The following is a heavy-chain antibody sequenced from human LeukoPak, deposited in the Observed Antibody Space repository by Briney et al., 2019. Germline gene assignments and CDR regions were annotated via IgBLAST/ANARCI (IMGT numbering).Heavy chain of an antibody. V-gene: IGHV4-39*07. J-gene: IGHJ4*02. Sequence: PSETLSLTCTVSGGSISSGGYYWSWIRQPPGKGLEWIGSIYYSGSTYYNPSLKSRVAISVDTSKNQFSLKLSSVTAADTAVYYCARDWAVAALGDFDYWGQGTLVTVSS. CDR1: GGSISSGGYY. D-gene: IGHD6-19*01. CDR2: IYYSGST. CDR3: ARDWAVAALGDFDY.